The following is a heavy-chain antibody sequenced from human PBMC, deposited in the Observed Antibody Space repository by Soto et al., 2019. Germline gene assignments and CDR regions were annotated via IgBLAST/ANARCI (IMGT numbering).Heavy chain of an antibody. V-gene: IGHV3-30*18. CDR1: GFTFSSYG. Sequence: QVQLVESGGGVVQPGRSLRLSCAASGFTFSSYGMHWVRQAPGKGLEWVAVISYDGSNKYYADSVKGRFTISRDNSKNTLSLQMNSLRAEDTAVYYCAKDGPIAAAAREWYYYYGMDVWGQGTTVTVSS. CDR2: ISYDGSNK. J-gene: IGHJ6*02. CDR3: AKDGPIAAAAREWYYYYGMDV. D-gene: IGHD6-13*01.